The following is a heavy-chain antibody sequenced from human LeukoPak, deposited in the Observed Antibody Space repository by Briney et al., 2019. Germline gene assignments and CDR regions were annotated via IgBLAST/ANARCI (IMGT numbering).Heavy chain of an antibody. CDR3: ARDKETGTYDY. V-gene: IGHV3-66*01. J-gene: IGHJ4*02. CDR2: IYSAGST. D-gene: IGHD1-7*01. CDR1: GFTPSSNY. Sequence: PRGSLRLSSAPSGFTPSSNYTSSVPHAPGEGLEWVSVIYSAGSTYYADTVEGRFTVSRDNSKNTRYLQMNSLRTEDTTVEYCARDKETGTYDYCGQGALGTVSS.